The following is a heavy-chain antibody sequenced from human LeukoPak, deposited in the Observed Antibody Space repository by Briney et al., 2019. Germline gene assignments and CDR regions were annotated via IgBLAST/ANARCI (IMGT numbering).Heavy chain of an antibody. D-gene: IGHD3-10*01. CDR1: GYTFTGYY. Sequence: ASVKVSCKASGYTFTGYYMHWLRQAPGQRLEWMGWINPNSGGTNYAQKFQGRVTMTRDTSISTAYMELSRLRSDDTAVYYCARVLGSGRNWFDPWGQGTLVTVSS. J-gene: IGHJ5*02. V-gene: IGHV1-2*02. CDR3: ARVLGSGRNWFDP. CDR2: INPNSGGT.